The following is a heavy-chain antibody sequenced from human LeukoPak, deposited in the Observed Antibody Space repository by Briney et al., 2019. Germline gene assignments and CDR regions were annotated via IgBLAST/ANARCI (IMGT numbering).Heavy chain of an antibody. CDR2: IYSGGST. CDR3: ASEYCSGGSCYPDF. D-gene: IGHD2-15*01. J-gene: IGHJ4*02. Sequence: GGSLRLSCAASGFTFSSFAMTWVRQAPGKGLEWVSVIYSGGSTYYADSVKGRFTISRDNSKNTLYLQMNSLRAEDTAVYYCASEYCSGGSCYPDFWGQGTLVTVSS. V-gene: IGHV3-66*01. CDR1: GFTFSSFA.